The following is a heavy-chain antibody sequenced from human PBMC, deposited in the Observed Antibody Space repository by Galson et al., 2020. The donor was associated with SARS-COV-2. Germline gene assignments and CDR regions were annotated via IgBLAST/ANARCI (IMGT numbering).Heavy chain of an antibody. V-gene: IGHV4-39*01. Sequence: SETLSLTCSVSGGSISSSNYYWGWVRQPPGKGLEWIGSSYYSGSGYYNPSLTSRLTISVDTSKNQFFMKLTSVTAADTAVYYCARQILTGYYSFYYFDYWGQGALIIVSS. CDR2: SYYSGSG. J-gene: IGHJ4*02. D-gene: IGHD3-9*01. CDR1: GGSISSSNYY. CDR3: ARQILTGYYSFYYFDY.